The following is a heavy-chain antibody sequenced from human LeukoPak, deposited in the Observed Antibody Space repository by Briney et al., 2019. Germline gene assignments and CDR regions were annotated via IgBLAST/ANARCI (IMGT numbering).Heavy chain of an antibody. Sequence: PSETLSLTCTVSGGSISSYYWSWIRQSPGKGLEWIGYIYYSGSTNYNPSLNGRVTISVDTSRNQFSLKLSSVTAADTAVYYCARGDSSGYYYLDYWGQGTLVTVSS. J-gene: IGHJ4*02. V-gene: IGHV4-59*01. D-gene: IGHD3-22*01. CDR1: GGSISSYY. CDR3: ARGDSSGYYYLDY. CDR2: IYYSGST.